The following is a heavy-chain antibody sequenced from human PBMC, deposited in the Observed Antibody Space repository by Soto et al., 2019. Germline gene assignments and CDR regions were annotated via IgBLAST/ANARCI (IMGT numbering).Heavy chain of an antibody. CDR3: ATVNGSFLSFFDN. CDR2: ISYGGYK. CDR1: GDSITGGDVY. J-gene: IGHJ4*02. V-gene: IGHV4-30-4*01. Sequence: QVQLQESGPGLVKPSQTLSLSCTVSGDSITGGDVYWSWIRQSPGKALEWIAHISYGGYKFYNPSLKSRVTMSVDTSRNQVSLKLSSATAADTAVYYCATVNGSFLSFFDNWGQGTLVAVSS. D-gene: IGHD2-8*01.